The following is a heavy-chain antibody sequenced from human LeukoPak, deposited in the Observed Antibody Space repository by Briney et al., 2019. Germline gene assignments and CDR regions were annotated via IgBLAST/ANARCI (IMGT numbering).Heavy chain of an antibody. CDR2: IWYDGSNK. Sequence: GGSLRLSCAASGFTFSSYGMHWVRQAPGKGLEWVAVIWYDGSNKYYADSVKGRFTFSRDNSKNTLYLQMNSLRAEDTAVYYCARDGLAAAGTRFDYWGQGTLVTVSS. J-gene: IGHJ4*02. V-gene: IGHV3-33*08. D-gene: IGHD6-13*01. CDR3: ARDGLAAAGTRFDY. CDR1: GFTFSSYG.